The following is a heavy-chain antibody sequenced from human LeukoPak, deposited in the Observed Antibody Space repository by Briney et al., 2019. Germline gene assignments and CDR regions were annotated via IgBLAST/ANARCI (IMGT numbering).Heavy chain of an antibody. Sequence: PSETLSLTCAVYGGSFSGYYWSWIRQPPGKGLEWIAEINHSGRTNYNPALKSRVMISVDTSKKQFSLKMTSVTAADTAVYYCARGRQWLVPLADYYGMDVWGQGTTVTVSS. D-gene: IGHD6-19*01. CDR2: INHSGRT. CDR3: ARGRQWLVPLADYYGMDV. CDR1: GGSFSGYY. J-gene: IGHJ6*02. V-gene: IGHV4-34*01.